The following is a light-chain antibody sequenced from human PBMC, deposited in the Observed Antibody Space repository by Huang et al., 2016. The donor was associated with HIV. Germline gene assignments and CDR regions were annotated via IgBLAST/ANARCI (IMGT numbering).Light chain of an antibody. CDR2: DTS. CDR3: QQRSNWPPWT. J-gene: IGKJ1*01. V-gene: IGKV3-11*01. CDR1: QSVSSD. Sequence: EIVLTQSPATLYLSPGERATLSCRASQSVSSDLAWYQQKPGQAPRLLIYDTSSRATDLPARFSGSGSGTDFTLTISSLEPEDFAVYYCQQRSNWPPWTFGQGTKVEIK.